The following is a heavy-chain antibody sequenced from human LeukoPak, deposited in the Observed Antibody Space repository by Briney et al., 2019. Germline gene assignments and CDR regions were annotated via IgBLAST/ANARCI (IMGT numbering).Heavy chain of an antibody. D-gene: IGHD2-15*01. J-gene: IGHJ4*02. V-gene: IGHV1-69*01. Sequence: SSVKVSCKASGGTFSIYAISWVRQAPGQGLEWMGGIIPIFGTANYAQKFQGRVTITADESTSTAYMELSSLRSEDTAVYYCARPGRADPGWYHFDYWGQGTLVTVSS. CDR1: GGTFSIYA. CDR2: IIPIFGTA. CDR3: ARPGRADPGWYHFDY.